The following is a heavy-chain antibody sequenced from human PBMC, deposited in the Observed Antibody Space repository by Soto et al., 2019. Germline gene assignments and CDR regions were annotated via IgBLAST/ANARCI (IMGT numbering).Heavy chain of an antibody. Sequence: GGSLRLSCAASGFTVSSNYMSWVRQAPGKGLEWVSVIYSGGSTYYADSVKGRFTISRDNSKNTLYLQMNSLRAEDTAVYYCARGQWLVNFDYWGQGTLVTVSS. CDR3: ARGQWLVNFDY. D-gene: IGHD6-19*01. CDR2: IYSGGST. J-gene: IGHJ4*02. V-gene: IGHV3-53*01. CDR1: GFTVSSNY.